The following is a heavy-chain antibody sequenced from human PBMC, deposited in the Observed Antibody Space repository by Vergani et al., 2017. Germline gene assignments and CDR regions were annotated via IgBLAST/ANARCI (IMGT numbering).Heavy chain of an antibody. CDR3: ARGYCSGGSCLDFYYYYGMDV. D-gene: IGHD2-15*01. CDR1: GFTFTNFA. J-gene: IGHJ6*02. Sequence: EVQLLESGGNLVQPGGSLRLSCAASGFTFTNFAMTWVRQAPGEGLEWVSGISGSGGFTYYADSVKGRFTISRDNSKNTMFLQMNNLRAEDTAVYYCARGYCSGGSCLDFYYYYGMDVWGQGP. CDR2: ISGSGGFT. V-gene: IGHV3-23*01.